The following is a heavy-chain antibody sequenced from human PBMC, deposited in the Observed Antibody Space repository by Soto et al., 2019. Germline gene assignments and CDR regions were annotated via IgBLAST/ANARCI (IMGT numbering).Heavy chain of an antibody. Sequence: PGGSLGLSCAASGFTFSSYSMNWVRQAPGTGLEWVSSISSSSSYIYYADSVKGRFTISRDNAKNSLYLQMNSLRAEDTAVYYCARDLGAYDFWSGYLAYCYYMDVWGKGTTVTVSS. CDR1: GFTFSSYS. CDR3: ARDLGAYDFWSGYLAYCYYMDV. V-gene: IGHV3-21*01. CDR2: ISSSSSYI. D-gene: IGHD3-3*01. J-gene: IGHJ6*03.